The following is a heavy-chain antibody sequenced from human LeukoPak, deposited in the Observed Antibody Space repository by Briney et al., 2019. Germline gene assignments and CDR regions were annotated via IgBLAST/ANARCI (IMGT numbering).Heavy chain of an antibody. V-gene: IGHV3-21*01. D-gene: IGHD6-6*01. CDR2: ISSSSSYI. CDR3: ARGLSIAARQEIDY. Sequence: KSGGSLRLSCAASGFTFSSYSMNWVRQAPGKGLEWVSSISSSSSYIYYADSVKGRFTISRDNAKNSLYLQMNSLRAEGTAVYYCARGLSIAARQEIDYWGQGTLVTVSS. CDR1: GFTFSSYS. J-gene: IGHJ4*02.